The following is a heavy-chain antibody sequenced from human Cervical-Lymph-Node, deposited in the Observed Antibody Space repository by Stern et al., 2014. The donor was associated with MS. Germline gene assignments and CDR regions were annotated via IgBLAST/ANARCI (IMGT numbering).Heavy chain of an antibody. D-gene: IGHD6-19*01. CDR1: GFTFSDYT. CDR2: ILGDGTIK. Sequence: VQLVESGGGVVQPGRSLRLSCGASGFTFSDYTMHWVRQAPGKGLEWVANILGDGTIKYYADSVKGRFTISRDNSKNTLYVQMSSLRTEDTAVYYCARDRLYSSGWTYFDYWGQGTVVTVSS. CDR3: ARDRLYSSGWTYFDY. V-gene: IGHV3-30*04. J-gene: IGHJ4*02.